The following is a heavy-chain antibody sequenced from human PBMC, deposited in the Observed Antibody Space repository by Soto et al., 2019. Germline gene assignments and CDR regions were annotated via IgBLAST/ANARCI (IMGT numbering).Heavy chain of an antibody. CDR3: AREDYYDSSGYYPTFDY. CDR2: IYHSGST. J-gene: IGHJ4*02. Sequence: SETLSLTCAVSGYSISSGYYWGWIRQPPGKGLEWIGSIYHSGSTYYNPSLKSRVTISVDTSKNQFSLKLSSVTAADTAVYYCAREDYYDSSGYYPTFDYWGQGTLVTVSS. D-gene: IGHD3-22*01. V-gene: IGHV4-38-2*02. CDR1: GYSISSGYY.